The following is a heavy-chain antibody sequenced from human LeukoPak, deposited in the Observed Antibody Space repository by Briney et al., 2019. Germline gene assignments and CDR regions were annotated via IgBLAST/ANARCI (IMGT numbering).Heavy chain of an antibody. CDR1: GFTFSSHG. J-gene: IGHJ4*02. CDR3: AKLSMTTVTTVDY. V-gene: IGHV3-23*01. D-gene: IGHD4-17*01. Sequence: GGSLRLSCAASGFTFSSHGMNWVRQAPGKGLEWVSGIGDSGGFITYYADSVKGRFTVSRDNSKNTLYLQMNSLRAEDTAVYYCAKLSMTTVTTVDYWGQGTLATVSS. CDR2: IGDSGGFIT.